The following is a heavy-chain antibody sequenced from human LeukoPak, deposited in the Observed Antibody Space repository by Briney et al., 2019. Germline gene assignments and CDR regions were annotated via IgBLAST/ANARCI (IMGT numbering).Heavy chain of an antibody. J-gene: IGHJ4*02. D-gene: IGHD5/OR15-5a*01. CDR1: GGSISSGGYY. Sequence: SETLSLTCTVSGGSISSGGYYWSWIRQHPGKGLEWIGHIYYSGTSFYNPSLTSRVTISVDTSKNQFSLKLTSVNDADTAVYYCARHFTSTSLGPFDYWGQGTLVTVSS. CDR2: IYYSGTS. CDR3: ARHFTSTSLGPFDY. V-gene: IGHV4-31*03.